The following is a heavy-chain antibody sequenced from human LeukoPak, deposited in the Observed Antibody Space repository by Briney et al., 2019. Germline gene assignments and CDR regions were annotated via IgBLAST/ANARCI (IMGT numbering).Heavy chain of an antibody. CDR2: IYPNTGAT. V-gene: IGHV1-2*02. CDR1: GYTFTSYG. Sequence: ASVKVSCKASGYTFTSYGINWVRQAPGQGLEWMGYIYPNTGATKYAQKFQGRVTMTRDTSISTAYMELSGLRSDDTAVYYCGTLLSNGPFDYWGQGSLVTVSS. J-gene: IGHJ4*02. CDR3: GTLLSNGPFDY.